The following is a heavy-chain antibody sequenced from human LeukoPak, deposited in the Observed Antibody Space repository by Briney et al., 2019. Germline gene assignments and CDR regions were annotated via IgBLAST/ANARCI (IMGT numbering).Heavy chain of an antibody. Sequence: ASVKVSCEASGYTFTSYAMHWVRQAPGQRLEWMGWINAGNGNTKYSQKFQGRVTITRDTSASTAYMELSSLRSEDTAVYYCARIKVATHFDYWGQGTLVTVSS. J-gene: IGHJ4*02. CDR3: ARIKVATHFDY. V-gene: IGHV1-3*01. CDR1: GYTFTSYA. D-gene: IGHD5-12*01. CDR2: INAGNGNT.